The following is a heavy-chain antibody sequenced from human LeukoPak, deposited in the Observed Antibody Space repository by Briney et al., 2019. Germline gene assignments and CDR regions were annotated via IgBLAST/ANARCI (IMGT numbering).Heavy chain of an antibody. J-gene: IGHJ4*02. CDR2: INHSGST. Sequence: SETLSLTCAVYGGSFSGYYWSWIRQPPGKGLEWIGEINHSGSTNYNPSLKSRVTISVDTSKNQFSLKLSSVTAADTAVYYCVRGGWLRSHFDYWGQGTLVTVSS. V-gene: IGHV4-34*01. CDR1: GGSFSGYY. CDR3: VRGGWLRSHFDY. D-gene: IGHD5-12*01.